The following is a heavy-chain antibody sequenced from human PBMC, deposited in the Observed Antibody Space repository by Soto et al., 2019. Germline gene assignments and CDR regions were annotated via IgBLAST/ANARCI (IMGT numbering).Heavy chain of an antibody. CDR2: IHGSGSET. CDR3: AGNRGITILPA. D-gene: IGHD3-3*01. V-gene: IGHV3-7*01. Sequence: GGSLRLSCAASGFTFGSYLMTWVRQAPGKGLQWVASIHGSGSETYYVGSLKGRFSISRDNPKNSLYLQMNTLRAEDTAVYYCAGNRGITILPAWGQGTLVTVS. CDR1: GFTFGSYL. J-gene: IGHJ5*02.